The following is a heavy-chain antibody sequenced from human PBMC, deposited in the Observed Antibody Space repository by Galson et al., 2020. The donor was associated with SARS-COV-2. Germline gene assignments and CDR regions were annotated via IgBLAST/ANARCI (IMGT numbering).Heavy chain of an antibody. J-gene: IGHJ4*02. V-gene: IGHV3-15*01. CDR2: IKSKTDDATP. Sequence: GESLKISCAASGFTFSNAWMSWVRQAPGKGLEWVGRIKSKTDDATPDYAAPVKGRFTISRDDSKNTLYLQMNSLKTEDTAVYYCTTDRVYDYVWGSYRYLDYWGQGTLVTVSS. CDR1: GFTFSNAW. D-gene: IGHD3-16*02. CDR3: TTDRVYDYVWGSYRYLDY.